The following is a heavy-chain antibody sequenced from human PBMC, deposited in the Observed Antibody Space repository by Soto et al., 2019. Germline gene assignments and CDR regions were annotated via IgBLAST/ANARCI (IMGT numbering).Heavy chain of an antibody. CDR3: ARAIAAAGTNAFDI. CDR2: IIPILGIA. V-gene: IGHV1-69*02. Sequence: QVQLVQSGAEVKKPGASVKVSCKASGGTFSSYTISWVRQAPGQGLEWMGRIIPILGIANYAQKFQGRVTITADEYTGTANMRLSGLRAEYTAVDDCARAIAAAGTNAFDIWGQGTMVTVSS. J-gene: IGHJ3*02. CDR1: GGTFSSYT. D-gene: IGHD6-13*01.